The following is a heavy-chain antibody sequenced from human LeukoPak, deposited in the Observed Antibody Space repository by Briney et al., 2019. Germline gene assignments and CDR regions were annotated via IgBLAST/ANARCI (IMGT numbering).Heavy chain of an antibody. V-gene: IGHV4-31*03. D-gene: IGHD4-17*01. Sequence: SQTLSLTCTVSGGSISSGGYYWSWIRQHPGKGLEWIGYIYYSGSTYYNPSLKSRVSISLDMSKNQFSLQLRSVTAADTSLYYCATQSYGDFVDYWGQGTLVAVSS. J-gene: IGHJ4*02. CDR3: ATQSYGDFVDY. CDR2: IYYSGST. CDR1: GGSISSGGYY.